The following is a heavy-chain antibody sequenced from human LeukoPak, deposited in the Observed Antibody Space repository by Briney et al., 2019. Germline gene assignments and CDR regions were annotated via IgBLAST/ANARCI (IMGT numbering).Heavy chain of an antibody. CDR2: INPNTGGT. D-gene: IGHD3-9*01. CDR1: GYTFTDYY. Sequence: GASVKVSFKASGYTFTDYYMHWVRQAPGQGLEWMGWINPNTGGTNYAQMLQGRVTMTRDTSISTAYMELSRLRSDDTAVYYCSTRGGYLTGNDYWGQGTLVTVSS. V-gene: IGHV1-2*02. J-gene: IGHJ4*02. CDR3: STRGGYLTGNDY.